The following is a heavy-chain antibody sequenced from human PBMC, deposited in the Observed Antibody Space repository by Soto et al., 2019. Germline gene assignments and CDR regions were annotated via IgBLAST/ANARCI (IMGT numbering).Heavy chain of an antibody. V-gene: IGHV4-34*01. D-gene: IGHD6-19*01. CDR1: GGSFSGYY. Sequence: SETLSLTCAVYGGSFSGYYWSWIRQPPGKWLEWIGEINHSGSTNYNPSLKSRVTISVDTSKNQFSLKLSSVTAADTAVYYCARGKSGWRAVAGTLYGMDVWGQGXTVTVYS. J-gene: IGHJ6*02. CDR2: INHSGST. CDR3: ARGKSGWRAVAGTLYGMDV.